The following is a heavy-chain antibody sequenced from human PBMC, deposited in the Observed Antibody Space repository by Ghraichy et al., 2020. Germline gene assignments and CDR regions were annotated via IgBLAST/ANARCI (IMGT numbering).Heavy chain of an antibody. CDR1: GFTFSGYW. D-gene: IGHD2-2*01. CDR2: IKQDGSEE. Sequence: GGSLRLSCAASGFTFSGYWMTWVRQAPGKGLEWVASIKQDGSEEIHVDSVKGRFTISKDNAKTSLDLQMNSLRAEDTAVYYCAKNVVAAGKIYYYYYGMDVWGQGTTVTVSS. J-gene: IGHJ6*02. CDR3: AKNVVAAGKIYYYYYGMDV. V-gene: IGHV3-7*01.